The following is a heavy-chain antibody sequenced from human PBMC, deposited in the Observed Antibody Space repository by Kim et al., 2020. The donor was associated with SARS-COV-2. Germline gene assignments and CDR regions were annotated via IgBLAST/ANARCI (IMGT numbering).Heavy chain of an antibody. Sequence: GESLKISCKGSGYSFTSYWIGWVRQMPGKGLEWMGIIYPGDSDTRYSPSFQGQVTISADKSISTAYLQWSSLKASDTAMYYCARDPRGYCSSTSCQGSYGMDVWGQGTTVTVSS. CDR3: ARDPRGYCSSTSCQGSYGMDV. CDR1: GYSFTSYW. CDR2: IYPGDSDT. V-gene: IGHV5-51*01. J-gene: IGHJ6*02. D-gene: IGHD2-2*01.